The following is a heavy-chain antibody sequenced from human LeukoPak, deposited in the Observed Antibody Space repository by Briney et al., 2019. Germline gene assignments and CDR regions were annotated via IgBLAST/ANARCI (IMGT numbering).Heavy chain of an antibody. V-gene: IGHV1-2*06. CDR2: INPNSGGT. CDR1: GYTFTGYY. D-gene: IGHD3-3*01. CDR3: AISEGDFWSGYRYYYYGMDV. Sequence: GASVKVSCKASGYTFTGYYMHWVRQAPGQGLEWMGRINPNSGGTNYAQKFQGRVTMTRDTSISTAYMELSRLRSDDTAVYYCAISEGDFWSGYRYYYYGMDVWGQGTTVTVSS. J-gene: IGHJ6*01.